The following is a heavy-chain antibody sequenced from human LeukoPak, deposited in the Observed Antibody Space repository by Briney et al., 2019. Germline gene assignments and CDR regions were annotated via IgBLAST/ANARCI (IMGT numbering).Heavy chain of an antibody. CDR1: GGSISSTNW. J-gene: IGHJ4*02. Sequence: SGTLSLTCAVSGGSISSTNWWSWVRQPPGKGLEWIGYIYSSGSTNYNPSLKSRVTLSLDTSRNQFSLKLTSVTAADTAVYYCARDVYCGGDCSYFDSWGQGTLVTVSS. D-gene: IGHD2-21*02. V-gene: IGHV4-4*02. CDR2: IYSSGST. CDR3: ARDVYCGGDCSYFDS.